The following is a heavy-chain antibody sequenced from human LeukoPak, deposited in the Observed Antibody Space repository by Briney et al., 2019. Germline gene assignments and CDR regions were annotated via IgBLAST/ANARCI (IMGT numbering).Heavy chain of an antibody. CDR3: ARKTSGTSMDV. D-gene: IGHD3-10*01. V-gene: IGHV4-59*04. CDR2: ITYTGST. CDR1: GGSISSYY. Sequence: PSETLSLTCTVSGGSISSYYWSWIRQPPGKGLEWIGTITYTGSTYNNPSLKSRVTISVDTSKTQISLKLTSVTAADTAVFYCARKTSGTSMDVWGQGTSVTVSS. J-gene: IGHJ6*02.